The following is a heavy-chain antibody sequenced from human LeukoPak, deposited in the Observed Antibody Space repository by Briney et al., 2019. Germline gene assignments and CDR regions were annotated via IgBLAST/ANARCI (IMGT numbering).Heavy chain of an antibody. D-gene: IGHD6-19*01. CDR3: ATRGIAVAGPPRGDAFDI. J-gene: IGHJ3*02. V-gene: IGHV1-2*02. CDR2: INPNSGGT. CDR1: GYTFTGYY. Sequence: GASVKVSCKASGYTFTGYYMHWVRQAPGQGLEWMGWINPNSGGTNYAQKFQGRVTMTRDTSISTAYMELSRLRSDDTAVYYCATRGIAVAGPPRGDAFDIWGQGTMVTVSS.